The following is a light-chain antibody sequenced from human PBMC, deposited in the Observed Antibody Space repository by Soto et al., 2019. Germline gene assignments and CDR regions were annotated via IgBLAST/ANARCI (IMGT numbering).Light chain of an antibody. CDR1: SSNIGSNT. J-gene: IGLJ2*01. Sequence: QLVLTQPPSASGTPGQRVTMSCSGSSSNIGSNTVNWYQHLPGTAPKLLLYSNEERPSGVPDRFSGSKSGTSASLAISGLQSEDEADYYCAAWDDSLNGVEFGGGTQLTVL. V-gene: IGLV1-44*01. CDR3: AAWDDSLNGVE. CDR2: SNE.